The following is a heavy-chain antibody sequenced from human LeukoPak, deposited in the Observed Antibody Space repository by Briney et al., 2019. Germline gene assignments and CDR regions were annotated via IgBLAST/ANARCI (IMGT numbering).Heavy chain of an antibody. J-gene: IGHJ4*02. D-gene: IGHD2-2*01. V-gene: IGHV4-38-2*01. Sequence: GSLRLSCAASGFTFSGYWMSWVRQAPGKGLEWIGSIYNSGSTYYNPSLKSRVTIFVDTSKNQFSLKLTSVTAADTAVYYCASDCSSTSCYGSDYWGQGTLVTVSS. CDR3: ASDCSSTSCYGSDY. CDR1: GFTFSGYW. CDR2: IYNSGST.